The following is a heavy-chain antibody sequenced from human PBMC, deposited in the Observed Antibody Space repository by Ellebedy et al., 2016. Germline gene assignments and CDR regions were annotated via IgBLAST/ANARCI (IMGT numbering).Heavy chain of an antibody. Sequence: GESLKISCAASGFTFSSYSMNWVRQAPGKGLEWVAVISYDGSNKYYADSVKGRFTISRDNSKNTLYLQMNSLRAEDTAVYYCASPRGYSYGYYDYWGQGTLVTVSS. D-gene: IGHD5-18*01. V-gene: IGHV3-30*03. CDR1: GFTFSSYS. J-gene: IGHJ4*02. CDR2: ISYDGSNK. CDR3: ASPRGYSYGYYDY.